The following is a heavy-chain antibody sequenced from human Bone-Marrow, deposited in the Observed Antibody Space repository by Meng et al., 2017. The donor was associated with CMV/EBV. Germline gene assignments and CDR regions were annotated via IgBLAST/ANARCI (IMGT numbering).Heavy chain of an antibody. CDR3: ARGGFSYGLLWFDP. V-gene: IGHV2-5*02. Sequence: GPPLVTPTQTLTLTRTIYGFSLNHTGVGVGWIRQSPGKALEWLALISWEDVKEYSPSLNTRLAITKDTSKNQVLLTMTNMDPVDTATYYCARGGFSYGLLWFDPWGQGTLVTVSS. CDR1: GFSLNHTGVG. D-gene: IGHD5-18*01. CDR2: ISWEDVK. J-gene: IGHJ5*02.